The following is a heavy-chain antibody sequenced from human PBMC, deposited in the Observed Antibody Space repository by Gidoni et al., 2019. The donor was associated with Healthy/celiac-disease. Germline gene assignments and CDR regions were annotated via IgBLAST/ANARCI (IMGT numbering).Heavy chain of an antibody. J-gene: IGHJ4*02. D-gene: IGHD2-2*02. CDR1: GFTFSSYA. V-gene: IGHV3-23*01. CDR2: MSGSVGST. CDR3: AKQSRRAFSAYYTDY. Sequence: EVQLLESGGGLVQPGESLRLSCAASGFTFSSYAMSWVRQAPGKGLEWVSAMSGSVGSTYYADSVKGRFTISRDNSKNTLYLQMNSLRAEDTAVYYCAKQSRRAFSAYYTDYWGQGTLVTVSA.